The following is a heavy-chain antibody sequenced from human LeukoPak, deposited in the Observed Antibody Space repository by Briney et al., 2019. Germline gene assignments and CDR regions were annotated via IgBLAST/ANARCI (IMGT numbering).Heavy chain of an antibody. CDR1: GGSITSSSYC. J-gene: IGHJ5*02. D-gene: IGHD3-22*01. V-gene: IGHV4-39*07. CDR2: IYYSGST. CDR3: ARDYYDSSGYVSPFDP. Sequence: SETLSLTCTVSGGSITSSSYCWGWIRQPPGKGLEWIGSIYYSGSTYYNPSLKSRVTISVDTSKNQFSLKLSSVTAADTAVYYCARDYYDSSGYVSPFDPWGQGTLVTVSS.